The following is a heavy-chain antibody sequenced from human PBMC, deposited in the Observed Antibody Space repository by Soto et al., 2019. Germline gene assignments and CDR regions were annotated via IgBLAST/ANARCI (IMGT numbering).Heavy chain of an antibody. CDR3: ARGPGSSDWRFSYYYMDV. Sequence: QVQLVQSGAEVKKPGASVKVSCTFTSYDINWVRQATGQGLEWMAWMNPNSGNTRYAQKFQGRVTMTRNTSNFTAYMELSSLRSEDTAVHYCARGPGSSDWRFSYYYMDVWGQGTTVTVSS. J-gene: IGHJ6*02. CDR1: FTSYD. D-gene: IGHD6-19*01. CDR2: MNPNSGNT. V-gene: IGHV1-8*01.